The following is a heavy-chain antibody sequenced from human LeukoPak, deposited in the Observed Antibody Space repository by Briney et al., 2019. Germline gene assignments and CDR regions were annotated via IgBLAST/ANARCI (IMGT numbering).Heavy chain of an antibody. V-gene: IGHV3-7*03. J-gene: IGHJ4*02. CDR1: GFTFSDYW. CDR3: ARRYFDS. Sequence: GGSLKLSCAASGFTFSDYWMHWVRQAPGKGLEWVANIKQDGSAKYYVDSVKGRFTISRDNAKNSLYLQMNSLRAEDTAVYYCARRYFDSWGQGTLVTVSS. CDR2: IKQDGSAK.